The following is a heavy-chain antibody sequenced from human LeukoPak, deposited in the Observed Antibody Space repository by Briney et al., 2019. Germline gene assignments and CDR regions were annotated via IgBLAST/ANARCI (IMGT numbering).Heavy chain of an antibody. J-gene: IGHJ4*02. CDR3: ARDMEMATPFDY. CDR1: GFTFSSYS. Sequence: PGGSLRLSCAASGFTFSSYSMNWVRQAPGKGLEWVSSISSSSSYIYYADSVKGRFTISRDNAKNSLYLQMNSLRAEDTAVYYCARDMEMATPFDYWGQGTLVTVSS. D-gene: IGHD5-24*01. CDR2: ISSSSSYI. V-gene: IGHV3-21*01.